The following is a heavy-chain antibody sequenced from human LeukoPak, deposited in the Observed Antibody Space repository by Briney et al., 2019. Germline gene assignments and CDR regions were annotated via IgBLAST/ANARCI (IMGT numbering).Heavy chain of an antibody. CDR1: GYSISSGYY. D-gene: IGHD6-13*01. CDR2: IYHSGST. V-gene: IGHV4-38-2*02. CDR3: ARVPTGYSSSSY. J-gene: IGHJ4*02. Sequence: PSETLSLTCTVSGYSISSGYYWGWIRQPPGKGLEWIGSIYHSGSTYYNPSLKSRVTISVDTSKNQFSLKLSSVTAADTAVYYCARVPTGYSSSSYWGQGTLVTVS.